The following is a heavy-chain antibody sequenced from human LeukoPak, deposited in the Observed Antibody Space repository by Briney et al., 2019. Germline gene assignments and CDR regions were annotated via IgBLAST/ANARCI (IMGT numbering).Heavy chain of an antibody. J-gene: IGHJ5*02. CDR1: GGSISSGGYS. D-gene: IGHD3-10*01. V-gene: IGHV4-30-2*01. CDR3: ARVNYYGSGNYNWVDP. CDR2: MYHGGTT. Sequence: SETLSLTCTVSGGSISSGGYSWSWIRQAPGKGLKWIGHMYHGGTTRYNPSLNSRVSISVDRSKNQFSLSLTSLTAADTAVYYCARVNYYGSGNYNWVDPWGQGILVTVSS.